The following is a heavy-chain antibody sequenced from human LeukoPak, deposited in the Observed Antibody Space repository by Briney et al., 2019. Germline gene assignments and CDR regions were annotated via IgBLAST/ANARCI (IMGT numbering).Heavy chain of an antibody. D-gene: IGHD2-15*01. CDR2: IIPIFGTA. Sequence: SVKVSCKASGYTFTSYGISWVRQAPGQGLEWMGRIIPIFGTANYAQKFQGRVTITTDESTSTAYMELSSLRSEDTAVYYCARGRSGGSPHFDYWGQGTLVTVSS. J-gene: IGHJ4*02. CDR1: GYTFTSYG. CDR3: ARGRSGGSPHFDY. V-gene: IGHV1-69*05.